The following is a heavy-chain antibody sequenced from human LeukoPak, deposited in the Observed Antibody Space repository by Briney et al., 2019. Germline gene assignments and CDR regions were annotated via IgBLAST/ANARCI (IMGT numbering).Heavy chain of an antibody. Sequence: SQTLSLTCAVSGGSISSGGYSWSWIRQPPGTGLEWIGYIYHSGSTYYNPSLKSRVTISVDRSNNQFSLKLTSVTAADTAVYYCARGGDGDYEDYWGQGTLVTVSS. CDR2: IYHSGST. CDR1: GGSISSGGYS. D-gene: IGHD4-17*01. CDR3: ARGGDGDYEDY. J-gene: IGHJ4*02. V-gene: IGHV4-30-2*01.